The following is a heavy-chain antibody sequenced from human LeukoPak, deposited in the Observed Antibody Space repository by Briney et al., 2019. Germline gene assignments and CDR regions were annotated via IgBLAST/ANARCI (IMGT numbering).Heavy chain of an antibody. D-gene: IGHD3-3*01. CDR1: GFTFSSYA. Sequence: PGGSLRLSCAASGFTFSSYAMSWVRQVPGKGLEWVSAISGSGGSTYYADSVKGRFTISRDNSKNTLYLQMNSLRAEDTAVYYCAKSYDFWSGPFDYWGQGTLVTVSS. CDR2: ISGSGGST. J-gene: IGHJ4*02. CDR3: AKSYDFWSGPFDY. V-gene: IGHV3-23*01.